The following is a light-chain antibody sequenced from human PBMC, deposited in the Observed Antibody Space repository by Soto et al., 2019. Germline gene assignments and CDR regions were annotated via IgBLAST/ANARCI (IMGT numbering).Light chain of an antibody. CDR3: QQSYNTPWT. CDR1: QSISSY. J-gene: IGKJ1*01. Sequence: DIQMTQSPSSLSASVGDRVTITCRASQSISSYLNWYQQKPGKAPKLLIYAASSLQSGVPSRFSGSGAGTDFTLTIFSLQPEYFATYCCQQSYNTPWTFGQGTKVDI. V-gene: IGKV1-39*01. CDR2: AAS.